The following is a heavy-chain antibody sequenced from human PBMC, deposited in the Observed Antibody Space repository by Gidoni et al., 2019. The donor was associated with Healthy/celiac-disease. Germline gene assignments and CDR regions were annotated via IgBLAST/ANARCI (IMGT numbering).Heavy chain of an antibody. CDR3: ATGLLWFGEPGP. D-gene: IGHD3-10*01. V-gene: IGHV1-24*01. Sequence: QVQLVQSGAEVTKPGASVKVSCKVSGSTLTELSMNWVRQAPGKGLEWMGGFDPEDGETIYAQKFQGRVTMTEDTSTDTAYMELSSLRSEDTAVYYCATGLLWFGEPGPWGQGTLVTVSS. J-gene: IGHJ5*02. CDR1: GSTLTELS. CDR2: FDPEDGET.